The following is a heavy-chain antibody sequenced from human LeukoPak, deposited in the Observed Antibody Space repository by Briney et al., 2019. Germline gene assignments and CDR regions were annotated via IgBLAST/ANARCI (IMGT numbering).Heavy chain of an antibody. V-gene: IGHV1-69*01. D-gene: IGHD3-10*01. CDR3: ARDSGPEPDYYYYGMDV. Sequence: SVKVSCKASGGTFSSYAISWVRQAPGQGLEWMGGIIPIFGTANYAQKFQGRVTITADGSTSTAYMELSSLRSEDTAVYYCARDSGPEPDYYYYGMDVWGQGTTVTVSS. CDR2: IIPIFGTA. CDR1: GGTFSSYA. J-gene: IGHJ6*02.